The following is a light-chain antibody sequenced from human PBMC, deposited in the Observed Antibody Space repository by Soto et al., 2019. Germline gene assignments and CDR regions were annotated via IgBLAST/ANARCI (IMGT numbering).Light chain of an antibody. CDR1: SSDVGGYNY. Sequence: QSVLTQPASVSGSPGQSITISCTGTSSDVGGYNYVSWYQQHPGNAPKLMIYDVSNRPSGVSNRCSGSESGNTASLTSSGLEAEDEADYYCTSYTSSSTLVFGGGTKLTVL. CDR3: TSYTSSSTLV. CDR2: DVS. J-gene: IGLJ3*02. V-gene: IGLV2-14*01.